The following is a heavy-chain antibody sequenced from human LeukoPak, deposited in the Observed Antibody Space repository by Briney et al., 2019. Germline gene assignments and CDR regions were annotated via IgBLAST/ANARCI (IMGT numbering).Heavy chain of an antibody. J-gene: IGHJ3*02. CDR1: GFTFSSYA. CDR3: AKDLKRGVVVITSSGAFDI. D-gene: IGHD3-22*01. V-gene: IGHV3-30*02. CDR2: IRSDGSNK. Sequence: GGSLRLSCAASGFTFSSYAMHWVRQAPGKGLEWVAFIRSDGSNKSYADSAKGRFTISRDNSKNTLYLQMNSLRAEDTAVYYCAKDLKRGVVVITSSGAFDIWGQGTMVTVSS.